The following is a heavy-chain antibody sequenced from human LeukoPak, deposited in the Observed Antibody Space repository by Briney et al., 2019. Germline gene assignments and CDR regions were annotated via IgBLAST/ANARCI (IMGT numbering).Heavy chain of an antibody. V-gene: IGHV1-3*01. CDR3: ASTKNTLRFLEWYKLDY. CDR2: INAGNGNT. D-gene: IGHD3-3*01. J-gene: IGHJ4*02. Sequence: ASVKVSRKASGYTFSSYALHWVRQAPGQRLEWMGWINAGNGNTKYSQKFQGRVTITRDTSASTAYMELSSLRSEDTAVYYCASTKNTLRFLEWYKLDYWGQGTLVTVSS. CDR1: GYTFSSYA.